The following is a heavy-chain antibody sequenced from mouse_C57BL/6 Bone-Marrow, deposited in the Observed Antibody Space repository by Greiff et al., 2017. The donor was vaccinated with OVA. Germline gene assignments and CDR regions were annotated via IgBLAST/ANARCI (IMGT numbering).Heavy chain of an antibody. CDR2: IYPGNSDT. Sequence: EVQLQQSGPVLARPGASVKMSCKTSGYTFTSYWMHWVKQRPGQGLEWIGDIYPGNSDTSYNQKFKGKTKLTAVTSDSTAYMELNSLTNEDSAVYYSTRPHYYDGSNFYYDMDYWGQGTSVTVSS. CDR3: TRPHYYDGSNFYYDMDY. CDR1: GYTFTSYW. J-gene: IGHJ4*01. D-gene: IGHD1-1*01. V-gene: IGHV1-5*01.